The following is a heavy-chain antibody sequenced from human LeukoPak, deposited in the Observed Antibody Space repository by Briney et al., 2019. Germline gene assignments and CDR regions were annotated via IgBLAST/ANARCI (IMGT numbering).Heavy chain of an antibody. CDR3: ARHLIYMDRSGLSKLFEP. CDR2: IYYSGST. J-gene: IGHJ5*02. D-gene: IGHD6-19*01. V-gene: IGHV4-39*01. CDR1: GGSISSSNYY. Sequence: SETLSLTCTVSGGSISSSNYYWGWIRQPPGKGLEWIGSIYYSGSTYYNPSLKSRVTISVDTSKNQFSLKLSSVTAADTAVYLRARHLIYMDRSGLSKLFEPWGQGTLVTVSS.